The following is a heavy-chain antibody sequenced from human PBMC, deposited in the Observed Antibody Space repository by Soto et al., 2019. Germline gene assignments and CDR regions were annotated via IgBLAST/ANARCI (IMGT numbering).Heavy chain of an antibody. CDR1: GDSISSSFW. Sequence: SETLSLTCAVSGDSISSSFWWSWVRQPPGRGLEWIGEIYHTESTVYNPSLKSRVTISVDKSKNQFSLNLDSVTAADTAVYYCARYDFGTFDYWGRGILVTVSS. CDR3: ARYDFGTFDY. V-gene: IGHV4-4*02. D-gene: IGHD4-17*01. J-gene: IGHJ4*02. CDR2: IYHTEST.